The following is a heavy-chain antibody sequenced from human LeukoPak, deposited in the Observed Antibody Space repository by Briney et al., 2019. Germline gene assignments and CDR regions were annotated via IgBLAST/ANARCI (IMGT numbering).Heavy chain of an antibody. J-gene: IGHJ5*02. D-gene: IGHD1-14*01. CDR3: AREATGRAFDP. CDR1: GGTFSSYA. Sequence: ASVKVSCKASGGTFSSYAISWVRQAPGQGLEWMGWISALTGDTNYAQKFQGRLTMTTDTSTDTAYMEMRSLRSDDTAVYYCAREATGRAFDPWGQGTLVTVSS. CDR2: ISALTGDT. V-gene: IGHV1-18*01.